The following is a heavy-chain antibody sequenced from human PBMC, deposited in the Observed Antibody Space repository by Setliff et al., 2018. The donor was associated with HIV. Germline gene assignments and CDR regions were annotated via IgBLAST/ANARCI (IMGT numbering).Heavy chain of an antibody. CDR2: ISPDNANT. CDR1: GYTFTDYF. CDR3: ARQLSNSFDY. J-gene: IGHJ4*02. D-gene: IGHD1-1*01. V-gene: IGHV1-2*02. Sequence: VASVKVSCKSSGYTFTDYFMHWVRQAPGQSLEWMGWISPDNANTRISQKFRGSVTMTRDRSINTAYMEFTGLTSDDTAVYYCARQLSNSFDYWGQGTLVTVSS.